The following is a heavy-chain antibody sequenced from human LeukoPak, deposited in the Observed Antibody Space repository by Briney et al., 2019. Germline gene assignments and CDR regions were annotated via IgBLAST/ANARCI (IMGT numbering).Heavy chain of an antibody. J-gene: IGHJ6*03. CDR1: GFTFSSYD. CDR3: ARPVVPDPNYYYYMDV. CDR2: IGTAGDT. Sequence: GGSLRLSCAACGFTFSSYDMHWVRQATGKGLEWVSAIGTAGDTYYPGSVKGQFTISRDNSKNTLYLQMNSLRAEDTAVYYCARPVVPDPNYYYYMDVWGKGTTVTVSS. V-gene: IGHV3-13*03. D-gene: IGHD4-23*01.